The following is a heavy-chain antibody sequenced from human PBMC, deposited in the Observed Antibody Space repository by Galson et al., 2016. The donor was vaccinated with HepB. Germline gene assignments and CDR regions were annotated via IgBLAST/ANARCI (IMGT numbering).Heavy chain of an antibody. CDR3: VRVNGVRAGTGTGLIDY. CDR2: MSYSGKT. Sequence: SETLSLTCTVTGDSVRSTTSFWAWIRQPPNQGLEWIGTMSYSGKTYYSPSLKSRVSISRDMNQFSLNLRSVTAADTALYYCVRVNGVRAGTGTGLIDYWGQGTLVTVSS. D-gene: IGHD6-13*01. J-gene: IGHJ4*02. CDR1: GDSVRSTTSF. V-gene: IGHV4-39*07.